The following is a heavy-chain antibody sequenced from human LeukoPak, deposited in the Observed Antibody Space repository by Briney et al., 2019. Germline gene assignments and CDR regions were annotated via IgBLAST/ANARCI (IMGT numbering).Heavy chain of an antibody. CDR3: AKAPYTYSSGWYDY. J-gene: IGHJ4*02. Sequence: GGSLRLSCAASGFTFDDYAMHWVRQAPGKGLEWVSGISWNSGSIGYADSVKGRFTISRDNAKNSLYLQMNSPRAEDTALYYCAKAPYTYSSGWYDYWGQGTLVTVSS. V-gene: IGHV3-9*01. CDR2: ISWNSGSI. D-gene: IGHD6-19*01. CDR1: GFTFDDYA.